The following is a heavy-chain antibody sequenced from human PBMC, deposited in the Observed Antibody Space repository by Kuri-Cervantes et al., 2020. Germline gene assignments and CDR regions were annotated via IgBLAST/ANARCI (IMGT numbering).Heavy chain of an antibody. CDR2: ISYDGSNK. CDR3: AKVKYYYDSKWDYGMDV. V-gene: IGHV3-30*01. J-gene: IGHJ6*02. D-gene: IGHD3-22*01. Sequence: GGSLRLSCVASGFTFSSYVMHWVRQAPGKGLEWVAVISYDGSNKYYADSVKGRFTISRDNSKNTLYLQMNSLRAEDTAVYYCAKVKYYYDSKWDYGMDVWGQGTTVTVSS. CDR1: GFTFSSYV.